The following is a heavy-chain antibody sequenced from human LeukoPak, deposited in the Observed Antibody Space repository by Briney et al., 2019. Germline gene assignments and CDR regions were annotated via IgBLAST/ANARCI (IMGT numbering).Heavy chain of an antibody. J-gene: IGHJ6*02. CDR3: AREGGGRYCSGGSCYKLWGMDV. V-gene: IGHV3-48*03. Sequence: GGSLRLSCAASGFTFSSYEMNWVRQAPGKGLEWVSYISSSGSTIYYADSVKGRFTISRDNAKNSLYLQMNSLRAEDTAVYYCAREGGGRYCSGGSCYKLWGMDVWGQGTTVTVSS. CDR1: GFTFSSYE. D-gene: IGHD2-15*01. CDR2: ISSSGSTI.